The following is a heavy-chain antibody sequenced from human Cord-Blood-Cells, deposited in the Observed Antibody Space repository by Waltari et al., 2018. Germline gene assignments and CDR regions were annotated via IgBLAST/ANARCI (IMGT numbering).Heavy chain of an antibody. V-gene: IGHV4-39*07. CDR3: AGIAAAGVRLDY. CDR1: GGSISSSSYY. D-gene: IGHD6-13*01. Sequence: QLQLQESGPGLVKPSETLSLTRTVSGGSISSSSYYWGWIRQPPGKGLEWIGSIYYSGSTYYNPSLKSRVTISVDTSKNQFSLKLSSVTAADTAVYYCAGIAAAGVRLDYWGQGTLVTVSS. J-gene: IGHJ4*02. CDR2: IYYSGST.